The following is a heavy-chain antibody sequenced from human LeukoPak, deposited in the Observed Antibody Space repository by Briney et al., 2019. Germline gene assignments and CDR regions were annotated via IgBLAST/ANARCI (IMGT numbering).Heavy chain of an antibody. J-gene: IGHJ4*02. V-gene: IGHV3-30*04. CDR3: ARDHGGSYLISYYFDY. CDR2: ISYDGSNK. Sequence: GGSLRLSCAASGFTFSSYAMHWVRQAPGKGLEWVAVISYDGSNKYYADSVKGRFTNPRDNSKNTLYLQMNSLRAEDTAVYYCARDHGGSYLISYYFDYWGQGTLVTVSS. D-gene: IGHD1-26*01. CDR1: GFTFSSYA.